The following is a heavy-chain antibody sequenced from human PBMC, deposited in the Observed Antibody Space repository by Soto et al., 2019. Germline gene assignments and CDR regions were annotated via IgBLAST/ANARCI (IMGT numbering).Heavy chain of an antibody. V-gene: IGHV1-69*06. Sequence: QVQLVQSGAEVKKPGSSVKVSCKASGGTFSSYAISWVRQAPGQGLEWMGGIIPIFGTANYAQKFQGRVTITADKSTSTAYMELSSLRSEDTAVYYCARDIRGFGLGGNWLDPWGQGTLVTVSS. CDR1: GGTFSSYA. CDR3: ARDIRGFGLGGNWLDP. CDR2: IIPIFGTA. D-gene: IGHD3-10*01. J-gene: IGHJ5*02.